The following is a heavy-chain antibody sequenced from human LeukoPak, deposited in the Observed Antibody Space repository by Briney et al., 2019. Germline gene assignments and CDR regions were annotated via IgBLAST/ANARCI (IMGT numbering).Heavy chain of an antibody. J-gene: IGHJ4*02. Sequence: GGSLRLSCAASGFTFRSYGMHWVRQAPGKGLEWVSGIRHSDGNTYYADSVRGRFTISSDRSKNTLFLQMNSLRAEDTALYYCAKGLERESRLDSWGQGTLVTVSS. CDR2: IRHSDGNT. V-gene: IGHV3-23*01. CDR1: GFTFRSYG. CDR3: AKGLERESRLDS. D-gene: IGHD1-1*01.